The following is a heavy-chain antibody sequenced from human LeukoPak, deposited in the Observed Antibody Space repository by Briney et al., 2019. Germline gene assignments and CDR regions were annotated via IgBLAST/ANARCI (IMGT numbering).Heavy chain of an antibody. CDR3: ARGGEAYSSSYYFDY. V-gene: IGHV4-30-2*01. Sequence: PSETLSLTCTVSGVSISSGDYYWSWIRQPPGKGLEWIGYIYHSGSTYYNPSLKSRVTISVDRSKNQFTLKLSSVTAADTAVYYCARGGEAYSSSYYFDYWGQGTLVTVSS. J-gene: IGHJ4*02. CDR1: GVSISSGDYY. CDR2: IYHSGST. D-gene: IGHD6-6*01.